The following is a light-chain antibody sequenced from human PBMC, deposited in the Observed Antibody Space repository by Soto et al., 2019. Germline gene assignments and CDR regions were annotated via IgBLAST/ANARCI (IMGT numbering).Light chain of an antibody. CDR2: WAS. Sequence: SVMTQSPDSLAVSLGERATINCKSSQSVLYSSNNKNYLAWYQQKPGQPPKLLIYWASTRESGVPDRFSGSGSGTDFTLTISSLQAEDVAVYYCQQYYSTPHTIGGGTKVEIX. J-gene: IGKJ4*01. CDR1: QSVLYSSNNKNY. CDR3: QQYYSTPHT. V-gene: IGKV4-1*01.